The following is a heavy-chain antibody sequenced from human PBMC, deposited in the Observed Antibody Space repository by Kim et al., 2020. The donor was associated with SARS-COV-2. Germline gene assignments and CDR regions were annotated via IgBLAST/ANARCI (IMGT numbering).Heavy chain of an antibody. Sequence: ASVKVSCKASGYTFTTYYMHWVRQAPGQGLEWMGLINPSRGSTSYAQKFQGRVSMTRDTSTSTVYMDLSSLRSEDTAVYYCARGYCSSTSCYVRDNWFDPWGQGTLVTASS. CDR3: ARGYCSSTSCYVRDNWFDP. D-gene: IGHD2-2*01. CDR1: GYTFTTYY. CDR2: INPSRGST. J-gene: IGHJ5*02. V-gene: IGHV1-46*01.